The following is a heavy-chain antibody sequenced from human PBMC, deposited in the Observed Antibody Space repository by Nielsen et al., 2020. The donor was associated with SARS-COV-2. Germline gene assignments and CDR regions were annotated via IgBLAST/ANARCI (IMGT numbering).Heavy chain of an antibody. CDR2: ISYDGSNK. CDR3: ARDFTTVTTYYYYGMDV. D-gene: IGHD4-11*01. J-gene: IGHJ6*02. Sequence: GGSLRLSCAASGFTFSSYAMHWVRQAPGKGLEWVAVISYDGSNKYYADSVKGRFTISRDNSKNTLYLQMNSLRAEDTAVYYCARDFTTVTTYYYYGMDVWGQGTTVTVSS. CDR1: GFTFSSYA. V-gene: IGHV3-30*04.